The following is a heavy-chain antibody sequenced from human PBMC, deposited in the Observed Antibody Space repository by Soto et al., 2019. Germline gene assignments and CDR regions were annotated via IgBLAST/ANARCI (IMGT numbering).Heavy chain of an antibody. D-gene: IGHD3-10*01. V-gene: IGHV4-34*01. J-gene: IGHJ6*02. CDR1: GGSFSGYY. CDR3: ARGHHPLWGSGSFYSYYYYYGMDV. CDR2: INHSGST. Sequence: SETLSLTCAVYGGSFSGYYGSWIRQPPGKGLEWIGEINHSGSTNYNPSLKSRVTISVDTSKNQFSLKLSSVTAADTAVYYCARGHHPLWGSGSFYSYYYYYGMDVWGQGTTVTVSS.